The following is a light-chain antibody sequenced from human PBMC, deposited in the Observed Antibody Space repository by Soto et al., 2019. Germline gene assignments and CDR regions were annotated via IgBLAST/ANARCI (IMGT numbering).Light chain of an antibody. Sequence: QSVLTQPPSASGTPGQRVTISCSGSSSNIGSNYVYWYQQLPGTAPKLLIYRNNQRPSGVPDRFSGSKSGTSASLAISGLRSEDEGDYYCAAWDDSLSVRVFGGGTQLTVL. V-gene: IGLV1-47*01. J-gene: IGLJ2*01. CDR3: AAWDDSLSVRV. CDR1: SSNIGSNY. CDR2: RNN.